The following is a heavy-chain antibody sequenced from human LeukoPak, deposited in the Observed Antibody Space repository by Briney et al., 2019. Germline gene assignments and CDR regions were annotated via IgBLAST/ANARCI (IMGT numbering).Heavy chain of an antibody. CDR3: AKDLRPDGVDNFDH. Sequence: GGSLRLSCAASGFNFNSYTMSWVRQAPGKGLQWVANILASGSPTYYADSVKGRFIISRDNSKNTVYLQMNSLRVEDTAIYYCAKDLRPDGVDNFDHWGQGILVTVSS. J-gene: IGHJ4*02. D-gene: IGHD2-8*01. V-gene: IGHV3-23*01. CDR2: ILASGSPT. CDR1: GFNFNSYT.